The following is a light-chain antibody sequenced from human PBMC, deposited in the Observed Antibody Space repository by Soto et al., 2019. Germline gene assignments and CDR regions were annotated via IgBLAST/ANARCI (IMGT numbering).Light chain of an antibody. J-gene: IGKJ2*01. CDR1: QSISVH. Sequence: DIQMTQSPSSLSASVGDTVTITCRASQSISVHLNWYQQKPGKVSKLLIYAASNLHSGVPSRFSGSGSETDFALTISSLQPEDFATYYCQQSFITPYTFGQGTRLEIK. CDR2: AAS. V-gene: IGKV1-39*01. CDR3: QQSFITPYT.